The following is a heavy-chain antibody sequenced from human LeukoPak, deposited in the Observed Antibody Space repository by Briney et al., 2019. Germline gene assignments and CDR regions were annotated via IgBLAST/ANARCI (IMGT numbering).Heavy chain of an antibody. Sequence: GGSLRLSCAASGFSFSSYGMSWVRPAPGEGLGWVSAISGSGGSTYYADSVKGRFTISRDNSKNTLYLQMNSLRAEDTAVYYCAELGITMIGGVWGKGTTVTISS. J-gene: IGHJ6*04. CDR3: AELGITMIGGV. CDR2: ISGSGGST. V-gene: IGHV3-23*01. CDR1: GFSFSSYG. D-gene: IGHD3-10*02.